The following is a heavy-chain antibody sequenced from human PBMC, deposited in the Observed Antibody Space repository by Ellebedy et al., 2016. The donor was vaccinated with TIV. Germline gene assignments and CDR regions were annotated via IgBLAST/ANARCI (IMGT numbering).Heavy chain of an antibody. CDR1: GFTFGDSY. D-gene: IGHD3-9*01. V-gene: IGHV3-11*03. CDR2: ISSDSGHT. J-gene: IGHJ4*02. Sequence: GGSLRLSCATSGFTFGDSYMSWIRQAPGQGLEWLSYISSDSGHTTYADSVKGRFIISRDNARNSLYLQMNSLRAEDTAIYYCARVDILRWYYFDSWGQGTLVTVSS. CDR3: ARVDILRWYYFDS.